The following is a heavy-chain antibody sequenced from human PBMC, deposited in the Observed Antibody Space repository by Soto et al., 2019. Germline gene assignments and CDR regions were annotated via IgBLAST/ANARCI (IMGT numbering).Heavy chain of an antibody. CDR2: VSYDGSSK. D-gene: IGHD3-22*01. J-gene: IGHJ4*02. CDR3: AKSVIVVVNSYFDY. Sequence: QVQLVESGGGVVQPGRSLRLSSAASGFTFSRYGLHWVRQAPGKGQEWGAVVSYDGSSKYYADSVKGRFTISRDNSKNTLYLQMNSLRAEDTAVYYCAKSVIVVVNSYFDYWGQGTLVTVSS. V-gene: IGHV3-30*18. CDR1: GFTFSRYG.